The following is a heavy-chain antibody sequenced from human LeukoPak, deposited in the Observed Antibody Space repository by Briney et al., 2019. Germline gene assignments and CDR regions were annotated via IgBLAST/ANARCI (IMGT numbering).Heavy chain of an antibody. CDR1: GGSISSGDYY. D-gene: IGHD5-18*01. CDR2: IYYSGST. CDR3: ARVRRVQLWLMGYYYYYMDV. J-gene: IGHJ6*03. V-gene: IGHV4-30-4*08. Sequence: SETLSPTCTVSGGSISSGDYYWRWLRQPQGKDLKWIGYIYYSGSTYYNPSLKSRVTISVDTSKNQFSLKLSSVTAADTAVYYCARVRRVQLWLMGYYYYYMDVWGKGTTVTVSS.